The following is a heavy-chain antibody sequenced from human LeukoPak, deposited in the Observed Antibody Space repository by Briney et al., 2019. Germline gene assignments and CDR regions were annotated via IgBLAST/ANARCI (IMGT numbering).Heavy chain of an antibody. CDR1: SVSLTNYY. V-gene: IGHV4-59*01. D-gene: IGHD6-19*01. Sequence: PSETLSLTCTVSSVSLTNYYWSWIRQPPGKGLEWIGYIFFSGTTNYNPSLKSRVTISVDTSKNQFSLKMTSVTAADTAVYFCARVGSGGAWFDFWGQGTLVTVSS. CDR2: IFFSGTT. CDR3: ARVGSGGAWFDF. J-gene: IGHJ4*02.